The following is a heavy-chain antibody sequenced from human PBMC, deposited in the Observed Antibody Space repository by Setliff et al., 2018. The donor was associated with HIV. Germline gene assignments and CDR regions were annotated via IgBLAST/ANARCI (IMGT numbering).Heavy chain of an antibody. Sequence: PGGSLRLSCAASGFTFHDFSMHWVRQAPGKGLEWVSLINKDGHHTLYADSVRGRFTISRDNRKDSLYLQMNGLSTEDTALYYCAKEHWGSNWSGLGVWGQGTTVTVS. CDR3: AKEHWGSNWSGLGV. CDR1: GFTFHDFS. V-gene: IGHV3-43*01. D-gene: IGHD6-13*01. J-gene: IGHJ6*02. CDR2: INKDGHHT.